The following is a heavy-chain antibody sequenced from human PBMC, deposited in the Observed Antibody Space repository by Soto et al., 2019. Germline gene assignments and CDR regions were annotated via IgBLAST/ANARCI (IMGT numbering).Heavy chain of an antibody. CDR3: ARTWLAYYFDY. CDR2: INHSGST. Sequence: PSETLSLTCAVYGGSFSGYYWSWIRQPPGKGLEWIGEINHSGSTNYNPSLKSRVTISVDTSKNQFSLKLSSVTAADTAVYYCARTWLAYYFDYWGQGTLVTVSS. J-gene: IGHJ4*02. V-gene: IGHV4-34*01. D-gene: IGHD6-19*01. CDR1: GGSFSGYY.